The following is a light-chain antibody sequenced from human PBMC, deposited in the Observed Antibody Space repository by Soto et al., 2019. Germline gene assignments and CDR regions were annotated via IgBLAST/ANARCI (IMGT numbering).Light chain of an antibody. V-gene: IGLV2-23*01. CDR3: CSYAGSSTLYV. CDR1: SSDVGSYNL. J-gene: IGLJ1*01. Sequence: QSALTQPASVSGAPGQSITISCTGTSSDVGSYNLVSRYQQHPGKAPKLMIYEGSKRPSGVSNRFSGSKSGNTASLTISGLQAEDEADYYCCSYAGSSTLYVFGTGIKLTVL. CDR2: EGS.